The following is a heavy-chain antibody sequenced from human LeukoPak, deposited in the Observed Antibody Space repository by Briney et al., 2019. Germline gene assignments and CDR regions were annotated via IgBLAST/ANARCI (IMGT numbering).Heavy chain of an antibody. CDR3: GRGIYCSSTSCYKAGFDY. Sequence: PSETLSLTCAVYGGSFSGYYWSWIRPPPGKGLEWIGEINHSGSTNYNPSLKSRVTISVDTSKNQFSLKLSSVTAADTAVYYCGRGIYCSSTSCYKAGFDYWGQGTLVTVSS. CDR1: GGSFSGYY. J-gene: IGHJ4*02. V-gene: IGHV4-34*01. D-gene: IGHD2-2*02. CDR2: INHSGST.